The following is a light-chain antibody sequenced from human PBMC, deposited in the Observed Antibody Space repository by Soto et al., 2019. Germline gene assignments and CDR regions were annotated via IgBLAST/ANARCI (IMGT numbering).Light chain of an antibody. V-gene: IGKV1-27*01. CDR2: AAS. J-gene: IGKJ2*01. CDR1: RDISSS. CDR3: QKYNSAPNT. Sequence: XSASVGDRVTITCRASRDISSSLAWYQQKPGKVPKLLIYAASTLHAGVQSRFSGSGSGTVFTLTINSLQPEDVATYYCQKYNSAPNTFGRGTRLEIK.